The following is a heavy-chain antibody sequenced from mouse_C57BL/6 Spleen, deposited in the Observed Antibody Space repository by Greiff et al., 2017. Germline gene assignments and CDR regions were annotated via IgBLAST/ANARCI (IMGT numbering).Heavy chain of an antibody. CDR2: IHPNSGST. CDR3: ATSADPYYFDV. CDR1: GYTFTSYW. Sequence: QVQLLQPGAELVKPGASVTLSCKASGYTFTSYWMPWVQQRPGQGLEWIGLIHPNSGSTKYNEKLKRQATLTVDKSSLPAYMQLSSLSSEDSAVYYCATSADPYYFDVWGPGTTRTVSS. J-gene: IGHJ2*01. V-gene: IGHV1-64*01.